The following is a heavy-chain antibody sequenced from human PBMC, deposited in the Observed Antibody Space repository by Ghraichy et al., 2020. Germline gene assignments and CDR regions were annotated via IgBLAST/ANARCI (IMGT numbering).Heavy chain of an antibody. CDR1: GFSLSTGGVG. J-gene: IGHJ4*02. CDR3: AHRRTTDSSDWVQYCFDY. CDR2: IYWDNDK. D-gene: IGHD6-19*01. Sequence: SGPTLVKPTQTLTLTCTFSGFSLSTGGVGVGWIRQPPGKALEWLALIYWDNDKRYSPSLKNRLTITKDTSKNQVVLTMTNMDPVDTATYYCAHRRTTDSSDWVQYCFDYWGQGTLVTVSS. V-gene: IGHV2-5*02.